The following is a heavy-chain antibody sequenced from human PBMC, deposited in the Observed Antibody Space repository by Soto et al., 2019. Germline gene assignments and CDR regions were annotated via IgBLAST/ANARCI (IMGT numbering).Heavy chain of an antibody. V-gene: IGHV3-23*01. CDR3: AKDGLYSSFLGDAFDI. D-gene: IGHD6-6*01. Sequence: EVQLLESGGGLVQPGGSLRLSCAASGFTFSSYAMSWVRQAPGKGLEWVSAISGSGGSTYYADSVKGRFTISRDNSKNTLYLQMNSLRAEDTAVYYCAKDGLYSSFLGDAFDIWGQGTMVTVSS. CDR1: GFTFSSYA. J-gene: IGHJ3*02. CDR2: ISGSGGST.